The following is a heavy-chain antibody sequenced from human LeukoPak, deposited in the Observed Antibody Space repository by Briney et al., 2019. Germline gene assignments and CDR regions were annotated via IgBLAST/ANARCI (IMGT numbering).Heavy chain of an antibody. CDR2: ISGSGGST. J-gene: IGHJ4*02. Sequence: GGSLRLSCAASGFTFSSYAMSWVRQAPGKGLEWVSAISGSGGSTYYADSVKGRFTISRDNSKNTLYLQMDSLRAEDTAVYYCAKDGSYSSSSQLDYWGQGTLVTVSS. CDR3: AKDGSYSSSSQLDY. D-gene: IGHD6-6*01. V-gene: IGHV3-23*01. CDR1: GFTFSSYA.